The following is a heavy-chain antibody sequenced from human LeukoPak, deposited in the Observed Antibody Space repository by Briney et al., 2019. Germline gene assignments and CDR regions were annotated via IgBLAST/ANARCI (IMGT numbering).Heavy chain of an antibody. Sequence: GGSLTLSCAASGFTVSSNYMSWVRQAPGKGLEWVSVIYSGGGTYYADSVKGRFTISRDNSKNTLYLQMNSLRAEDTAVYYCARDLYGSGGSPLYWGQGTLVTVSS. D-gene: IGHD3-10*01. V-gene: IGHV3-66*01. CDR3: ARDLYGSGGSPLY. CDR2: IYSGGGT. CDR1: GFTVSSNY. J-gene: IGHJ4*02.